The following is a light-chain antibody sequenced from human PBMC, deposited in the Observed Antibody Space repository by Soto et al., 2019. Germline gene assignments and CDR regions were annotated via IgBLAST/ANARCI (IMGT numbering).Light chain of an antibody. V-gene: IGKV1-12*01. Sequence: IQMTQSPSSVSASVGDRVTMTCRASQGVGGWLAWYQQKPGKVPKLLIYATSSLHSGVPSRFSGSGSGTDFTLSISSLQPEDFAVYYCLQRSNWPPFMYTFGQGTKLEIK. J-gene: IGKJ2*01. CDR1: QGVGGW. CDR3: LQRSNWPPFMYT. CDR2: ATS.